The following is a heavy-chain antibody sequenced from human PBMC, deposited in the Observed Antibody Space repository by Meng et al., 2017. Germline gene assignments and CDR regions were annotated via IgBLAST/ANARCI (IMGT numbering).Heavy chain of an antibody. D-gene: IGHD3-22*01. CDR2: IIPIFGTA. CDR3: ARISIPPSGDYYDSSGYSELRNAFDI. J-gene: IGHJ3*02. CDR1: GGTFSSYA. V-gene: IGHV1-69*05. Sequence: SVNVSCKASGGTFSSYAISWVRQAPGQGLEWMGGIIPIFGTANYAQKFQGRVTITTDESTSTAYMELSSLRSEDTAVYYCARISIPPSGDYYDSSGYSELRNAFDIWGQGTMVTVSS.